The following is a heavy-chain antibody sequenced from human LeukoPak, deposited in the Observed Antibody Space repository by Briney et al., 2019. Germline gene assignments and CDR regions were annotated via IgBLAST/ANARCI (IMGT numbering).Heavy chain of an antibody. CDR1: GFTFSSYD. CDR3: ARGLRYDKDY. D-gene: IGHD3-22*01. CDR2: ISSSSSTV. V-gene: IGHV3-48*02. J-gene: IGHJ4*02. Sequence: GGSLRLSCASSGFTFSSYDMNWVRQAPGKGLEWVSYISSSSSTVYYADSVKGRFTISRDNAKNSLYLQMNSLRDEDTAVYYCARGLRYDKDYWGQGTLVTVSS.